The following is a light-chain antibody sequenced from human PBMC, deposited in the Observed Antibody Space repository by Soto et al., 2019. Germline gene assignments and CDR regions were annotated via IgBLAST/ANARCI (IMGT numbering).Light chain of an antibody. V-gene: IGKV3-20*01. CDR2: AAS. Sequence: IVLTQSPAILALSPGDRATLSCRASQRVSSSDFSWYQHKPGHAPRLLIPAASSRVTGIPDRFSGSGSGTDFTLTITRLEPEDFALYYCQQYQSLTFGGGTKVDI. CDR1: QRVSSSD. J-gene: IGKJ4*01. CDR3: QQYQSLT.